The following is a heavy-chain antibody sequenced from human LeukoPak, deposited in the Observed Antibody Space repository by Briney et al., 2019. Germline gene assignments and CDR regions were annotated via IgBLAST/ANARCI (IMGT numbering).Heavy chain of an antibody. CDR2: ISSSGNTI. CDR3: ASFNIVVVPAANV. V-gene: IGHV3-48*03. J-gene: IGHJ4*02. CDR1: GFTFSSYE. Sequence: GGSLRLSCAASGFTFSSYEMNCVRQAPGKGLECVLYISSSGNTIYYADSVKGRFTISRDNAKNSLYLQMNSLRAEDTAVYYCASFNIVVVPAANVWGQGTLVTVSS. D-gene: IGHD2-2*01.